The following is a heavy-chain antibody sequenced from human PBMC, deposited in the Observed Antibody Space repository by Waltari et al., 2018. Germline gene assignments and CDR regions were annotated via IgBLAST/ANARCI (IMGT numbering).Heavy chain of an antibody. V-gene: IGHV4-34*01. J-gene: IGHJ4*02. Sequence: QVQLQQWGAGLLKPSETLSLTCAVYGGSFSGYYWSWIRQPPGKGLEWIGEINHSGSTNYNPSLKSRVTISVDTSKNQFSLKLSSVTAADTAVYYCARDGSSSWYVSLDYWGQGTLVTVSS. CDR2: INHSGST. CDR3: ARDGSSSWYVSLDY. D-gene: IGHD6-13*01. CDR1: GGSFSGYY.